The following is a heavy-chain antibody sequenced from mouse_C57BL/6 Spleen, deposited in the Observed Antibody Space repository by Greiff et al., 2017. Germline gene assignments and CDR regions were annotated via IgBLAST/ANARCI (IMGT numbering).Heavy chain of an antibody. J-gene: IGHJ4*01. CDR3: ARHEPFYAMDY. CDR2: ISSGGSYT. V-gene: IGHV5-6*02. CDR1: GFTFSSYG. Sequence: EVKLVESGGDLVKPGGSLELSCAASGFTFSSYGMSWVRQTPDKRLEWVATISSGGSYTYYPDSVKGRFTISRDNAKNTLYLQMSSLKSEDTAMYYCARHEPFYAMDYWGQGTSVTVSS.